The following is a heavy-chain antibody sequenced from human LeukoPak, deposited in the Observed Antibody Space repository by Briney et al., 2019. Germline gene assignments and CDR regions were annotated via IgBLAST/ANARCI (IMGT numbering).Heavy chain of an antibody. Sequence: QPGGSLRLSCAASGFTFSSYAMSWVRQAPGKGLEWVSTISGSGDSTYYEDSVKGRFTISRDSSKNTLYLQMNSLRSEDTAVYYCARAYSSSWLGGTHAFDIWGQGTMVTVSS. D-gene: IGHD6-13*01. V-gene: IGHV3-23*01. CDR3: ARAYSSSWLGGTHAFDI. J-gene: IGHJ3*02. CDR2: ISGSGDST. CDR1: GFTFSSYA.